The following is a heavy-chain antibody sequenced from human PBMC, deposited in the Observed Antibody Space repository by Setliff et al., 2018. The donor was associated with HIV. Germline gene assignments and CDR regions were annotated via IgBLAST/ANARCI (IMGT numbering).Heavy chain of an antibody. CDR3: ARLLNYYGNWFDP. D-gene: IGHD3-10*01. CDR1: GYSISSGYY. CDR2: IFHSGST. J-gene: IGHJ5*02. Sequence: PSETLSLTCTVSGYSISSGYYWGFIRQPPGKGLEWIGSIFHSGSTYYNPSLKSRVTMSVDTSENQFSLKLRSVTAAETAVYYCARLLNYYGNWFDPWGQGTLVTVSS. V-gene: IGHV4-38-2*02.